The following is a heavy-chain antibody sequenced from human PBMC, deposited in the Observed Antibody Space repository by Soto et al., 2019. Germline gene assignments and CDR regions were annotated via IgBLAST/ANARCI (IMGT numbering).Heavy chain of an antibody. Sequence: KPSETLSLTCTVSGDSISGYYWSWIRQPPGKGLEWIGYIYYSGSTNYNPSLKGRVTMSVDTSKNHFSLKLSSVTAADTAVYFCAKYRRTDAEGYTFDYWGQGALVTVSS. D-gene: IGHD2-15*01. CDR1: GDSISGYY. CDR2: IYYSGST. J-gene: IGHJ4*02. V-gene: IGHV4-59*01. CDR3: AKYRRTDAEGYTFDY.